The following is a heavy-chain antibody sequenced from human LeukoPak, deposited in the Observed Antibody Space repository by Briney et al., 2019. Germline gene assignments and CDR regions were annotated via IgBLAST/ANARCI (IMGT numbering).Heavy chain of an antibody. Sequence: SETLSLTRTVSGGSISSYYWSWIRQPPGKGLEWIGYIYYSGSTNYNPSLKSRVTISVDTSKNQFSLKLSSVTAADTAVYYCARGVYDFWSGYPPTTAFDIWGQGTMVTVSS. J-gene: IGHJ3*02. CDR3: ARGVYDFWSGYPPTTAFDI. CDR1: GGSISSYY. CDR2: IYYSGST. D-gene: IGHD3-3*01. V-gene: IGHV4-59*01.